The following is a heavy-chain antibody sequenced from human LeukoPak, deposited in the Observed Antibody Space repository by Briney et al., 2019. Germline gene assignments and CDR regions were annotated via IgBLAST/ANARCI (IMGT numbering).Heavy chain of an antibody. D-gene: IGHD1-26*01. CDR2: IRYDGSNK. CDR3: AKDRRGSYTFDY. V-gene: IGHV3-30*02. Sequence: GGSLRLSCAASGFTFSSYGMHWVRQAPGKGLEWVEFIRYDGSNKYYADSVKGRFTISRDNSKNTLYLQMNSLRAEDTAVYYCAKDRRGSYTFDYWGQGTLVTVSS. J-gene: IGHJ4*02. CDR1: GFTFSSYG.